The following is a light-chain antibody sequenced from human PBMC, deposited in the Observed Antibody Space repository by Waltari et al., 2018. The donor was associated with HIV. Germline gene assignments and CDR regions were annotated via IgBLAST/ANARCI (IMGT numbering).Light chain of an antibody. CDR2: WAS. CDR1: QSVLYSSNNQKY. V-gene: IGKV4-1*01. Sequence: DIVMTQSPDSLAVSLGERVTINCKSSQSVLYSSNNQKYLAWYQHKPGQAPKLLIYWASTRESGVPDRFSGSGSETDLTLTITSLQAEDVAVYYCQQYYSAPQTFGQGTKLEIK. CDR3: QQYYSAPQT. J-gene: IGKJ1*01.